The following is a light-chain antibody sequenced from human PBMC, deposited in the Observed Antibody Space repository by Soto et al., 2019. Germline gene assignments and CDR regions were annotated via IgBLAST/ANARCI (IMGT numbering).Light chain of an antibody. Sequence: QSALTQPRSVSGSPGQSVTISCTGTSSDVGGYNFVSWYQQHPGNAPKLLIYDVIRRPSGVPDRFSASKSGNTASLTISGLQAEADADYYCSSYAGSYTLVFGGGTKLTVL. CDR2: DVI. J-gene: IGLJ2*01. CDR1: SSDVGGYNF. V-gene: IGLV2-11*01. CDR3: SSYAGSYTLV.